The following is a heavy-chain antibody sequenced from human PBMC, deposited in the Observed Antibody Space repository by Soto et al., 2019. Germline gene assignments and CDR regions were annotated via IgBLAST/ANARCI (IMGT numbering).Heavy chain of an antibody. Sequence: EVQLVESGGGLVQPGGSLRLSCAASGFTFSSYDMHWVRQATGKGLEWVSAIGTAGDTYYPGSVKGRFTISRENAKNSLYLQMNSLRAGDMAVYYCARDGVYGSLSYWGQGTLVTVSS. CDR1: GFTFSSYD. D-gene: IGHD2-8*01. J-gene: IGHJ4*02. CDR3: ARDGVYGSLSY. V-gene: IGHV3-13*01. CDR2: IGTAGDT.